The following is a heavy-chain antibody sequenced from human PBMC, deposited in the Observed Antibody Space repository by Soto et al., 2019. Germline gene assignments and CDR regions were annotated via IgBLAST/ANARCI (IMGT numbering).Heavy chain of an antibody. CDR3: TRHVRFLEWFRYYYYGMDV. Sequence: PGGSLRLSXTASGFTFGDYAMSWFRQAPGKGLEWVGFIRSKAYGGTTEYAASVKGRFTISRDDSKSIAYLQMNSLKTEDTAVYYCTRHVRFLEWFRYYYYGMDVWGQGTTVTVSS. J-gene: IGHJ6*02. CDR1: GFTFGDYA. V-gene: IGHV3-49*03. D-gene: IGHD3-3*01. CDR2: IRSKAYGGTT.